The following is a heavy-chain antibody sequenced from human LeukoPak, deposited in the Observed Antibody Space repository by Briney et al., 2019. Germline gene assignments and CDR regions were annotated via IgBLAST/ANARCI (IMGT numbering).Heavy chain of an antibody. CDR2: IYTSGST. Sequence: SETLSLTCTVSGGSISSGFYYWRSIRQPAGKGLEWIGRIYTSGSTNYNPSLKSRVTISVDTSKNQFSLKLSSVTAADTAVYYCARDLSYCSSTSCSDWFDPWGQGTLVTVSS. CDR1: GGSISSGFYY. D-gene: IGHD2-2*01. J-gene: IGHJ5*02. CDR3: ARDLSYCSSTSCSDWFDP. V-gene: IGHV4-61*02.